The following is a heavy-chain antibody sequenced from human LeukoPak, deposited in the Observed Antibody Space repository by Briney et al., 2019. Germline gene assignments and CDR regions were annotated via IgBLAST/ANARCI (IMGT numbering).Heavy chain of an antibody. Sequence: PSETLSLTCAVYGGSFSGYYWSWIRQPPGKGLEWIGEINHSGSTNYNPSLKSRVTISVDTSKNQFSLKLSSVTAADTAVYYCARRRIGFWSAPTHLDYWGQGTLVTVSS. D-gene: IGHD3-3*01. CDR3: ARRRIGFWSAPTHLDY. CDR2: INHSGST. J-gene: IGHJ4*02. V-gene: IGHV4-34*01. CDR1: GGSFSGYY.